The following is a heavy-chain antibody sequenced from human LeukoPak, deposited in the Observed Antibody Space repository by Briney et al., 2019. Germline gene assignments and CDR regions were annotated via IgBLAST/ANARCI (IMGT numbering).Heavy chain of an antibody. D-gene: IGHD2-21*02. CDR3: AKDSSGDCGGDCYLYYFDY. CDR1: GFTFSSYG. J-gene: IGHJ4*02. V-gene: IGHV3-30*18. CDR2: ISYDGSNK. Sequence: GRSLRLSCAASGFTFSSYGMHWVRQAPGKGLEWVAVISYDGSNKYYADFVKGRFTISRDNSKNTLYLQMNSLRAEDTAVYYCAKDSSGDCGGDCYLYYFDYWGQGTLVTVSS.